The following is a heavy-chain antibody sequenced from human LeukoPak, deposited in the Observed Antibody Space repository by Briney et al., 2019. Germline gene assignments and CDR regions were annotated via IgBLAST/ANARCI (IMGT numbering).Heavy chain of an antibody. V-gene: IGHV1-2*02. D-gene: IGHD3-10*01. Sequence: GASVKVSCKASGYTFTGYYMHWVRQAPGQGLEWMGWINPNSGGTNYAQKFQGRVTMTRDTSISTAFMELSRLTSDDTAVYYCARDRKYYGSGSPAYWGQGTLVTVSS. J-gene: IGHJ4*02. CDR1: GYTFTGYY. CDR2: INPNSGGT. CDR3: ARDRKYYGSGSPAY.